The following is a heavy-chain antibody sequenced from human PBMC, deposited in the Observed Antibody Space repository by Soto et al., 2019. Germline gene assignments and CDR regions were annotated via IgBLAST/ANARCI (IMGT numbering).Heavy chain of an antibody. V-gene: IGHV4-39*01. CDR2: IYYSGST. D-gene: IGHD3-22*01. Sequence: QLQLQESGPGLVKPSETLSLTCTVSGGSISSSSYYWGWIRQPPGKGLEWIGSIYYSGSTYYNPSLKSRVTISVDTSKNQFSLKPSSVTAADTAVYYCARRDYYDSSGYYYPFGYWGQGTLVTVSS. J-gene: IGHJ4*02. CDR3: ARRDYYDSSGYYYPFGY. CDR1: GGSISSSSYY.